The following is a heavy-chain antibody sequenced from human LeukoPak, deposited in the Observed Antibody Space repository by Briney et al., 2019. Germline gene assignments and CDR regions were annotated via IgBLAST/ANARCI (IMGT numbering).Heavy chain of an antibody. CDR3: AKGIIVVVVAASMDDAFDI. D-gene: IGHD2-15*01. V-gene: IGHV3-23*01. Sequence: GGSLRLSCAASGFTFSRYAMSWVRQAPGKGLEWVSAISGSGGSTYYADSVKGRFTISRDNSKSTLYLQMNSLRAEDTAVYYCAKGIIVVVVAASMDDAFDIWGQGTMVTVSS. CDR2: ISGSGGST. J-gene: IGHJ3*02. CDR1: GFTFSRYA.